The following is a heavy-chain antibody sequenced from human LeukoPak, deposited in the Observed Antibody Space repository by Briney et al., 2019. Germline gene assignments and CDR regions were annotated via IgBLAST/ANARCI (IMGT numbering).Heavy chain of an antibody. Sequence: GGSLRLSCAASGFTLSNHWMIWVRQAPGKGLECVANIKQDGIEKYYLDSVKGRFTISRDNAKNSVYLQMNSLRVEDTAIYYCTRDQNFYGSGRGFDPWGQGTLVTVSS. V-gene: IGHV3-7*01. CDR1: GFTLSNHW. D-gene: IGHD3-10*01. CDR3: TRDQNFYGSGRGFDP. J-gene: IGHJ5*02. CDR2: IKQDGIEK.